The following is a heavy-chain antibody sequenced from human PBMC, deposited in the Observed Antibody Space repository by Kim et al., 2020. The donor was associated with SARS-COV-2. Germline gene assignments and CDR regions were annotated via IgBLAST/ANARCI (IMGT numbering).Heavy chain of an antibody. CDR3: AREGNGDYEGYYFDY. CDR2: IIPIFGTA. CDR1: GGTFSSYA. D-gene: IGHD4-17*01. V-gene: IGHV1-69*13. J-gene: IGHJ4*02. Sequence: SVKVSCKASGGTFSSYAISWVRQAPGQGLEWMGGIIPIFGTANYAQKFQGRVTITADESTSTAYMELSSLRSEDTAVYYCAREGNGDYEGYYFDYWGQGTLVTVSS.